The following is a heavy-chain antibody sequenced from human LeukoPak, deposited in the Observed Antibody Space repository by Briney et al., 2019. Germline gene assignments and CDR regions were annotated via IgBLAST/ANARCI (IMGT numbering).Heavy chain of an antibody. J-gene: IGHJ6*02. CDR1: GFTFSSYS. CDR3: ARALVVGDYYYYGMDV. D-gene: IGHD1-26*01. Sequence: TGGSLRLSCAASGFTFSSYSMNWVRQAPGKGLEWVSSISSSSSYIYYADSVKGRFTISRDNAKNSLYLQMNSLRAEDTAVYYCARALVVGDYYYYGMDVWGQGTTVTVSS. CDR2: ISSSSSYI. V-gene: IGHV3-21*01.